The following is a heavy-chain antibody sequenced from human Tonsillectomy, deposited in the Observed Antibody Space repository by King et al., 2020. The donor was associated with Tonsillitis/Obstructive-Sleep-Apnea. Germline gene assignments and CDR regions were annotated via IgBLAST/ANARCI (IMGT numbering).Heavy chain of an antibody. CDR3: AKDIGSGWFHYFDY. D-gene: IGHD6-19*01. J-gene: IGHJ4*02. V-gene: IGHV3-9*01. Sequence: VQLVQSGGGLVQPGRSLRLSCAASGFSFRDYAMHWVRQAPGKGLEWVSGITWNSGTIAYADSVKGRFTISRDNAKNSLYLQMNSLRPEDTALYYCAKDIGSGWFHYFDYWGQGALVTVSS. CDR1: GFSFRDYA. CDR2: ITWNSGTI.